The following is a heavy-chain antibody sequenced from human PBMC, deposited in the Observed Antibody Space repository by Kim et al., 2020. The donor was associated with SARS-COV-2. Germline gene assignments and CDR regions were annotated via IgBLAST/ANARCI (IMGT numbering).Heavy chain of an antibody. CDR2: T. CDR3: ASGIAARIFDY. Sequence: TNYTPSLKSGVTISVDTSTSQFSLKRSSVTAADTAVYYCASGIAARIFDYWGQGTLVTVSS. D-gene: IGHD6-6*01. J-gene: IGHJ4*02. V-gene: IGHV4-4*09.